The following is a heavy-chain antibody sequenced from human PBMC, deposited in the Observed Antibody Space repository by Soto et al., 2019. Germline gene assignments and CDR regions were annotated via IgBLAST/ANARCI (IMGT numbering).Heavy chain of an antibody. D-gene: IGHD3-10*01. V-gene: IGHV1-69*01. Sequence: QVQLVQSGVEVKKPGSSVRVSCKASGDTFKNSVIGWVRQAPGQGLEWMGGTIPLFGTTDYVQKFQGRLTITTDESTTTAYMEVSRLTSEDTAVYYCVAELDFGKLSVVWGQGTTVIV. CDR1: GDTFKNSV. CDR2: TIPLFGTT. CDR3: VAELDFGKLSVV. J-gene: IGHJ6*02.